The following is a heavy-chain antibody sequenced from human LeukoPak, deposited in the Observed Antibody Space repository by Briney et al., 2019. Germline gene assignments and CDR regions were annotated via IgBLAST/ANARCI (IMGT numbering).Heavy chain of an antibody. CDR2: INPDGSTT. Sequence: PGGSLRLSCAASGFTFSRYWIHWVRQAPRKGLEWVSRINPDGSTTTHADSVKGRFTISRDNAKNTLYLQMNSLRAEDTAMYYCARVLSGSWDWFDPWGQGTLVTVSS. J-gene: IGHJ5*02. D-gene: IGHD3-22*01. CDR3: ARVLSGSWDWFDP. V-gene: IGHV3-74*01. CDR1: GFTFSRYW.